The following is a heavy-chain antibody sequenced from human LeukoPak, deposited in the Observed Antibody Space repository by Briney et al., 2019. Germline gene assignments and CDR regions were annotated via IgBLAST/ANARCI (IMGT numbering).Heavy chain of an antibody. J-gene: IGHJ3*02. V-gene: IGHV4-59*01. CDR2: IYYSGST. D-gene: IGHD6-13*01. Sequence: SETLSLTCTVSAGSISSYYWSWIRQPPGEGLEWIGYIYYSGSTNYNPSLKSRVTISVDTSKNQFSLKLSSVTAADTAVYYCARDRRSSSRLNDAFDIWGQGTMVTVSS. CDR1: AGSISSYY. CDR3: ARDRRSSSRLNDAFDI.